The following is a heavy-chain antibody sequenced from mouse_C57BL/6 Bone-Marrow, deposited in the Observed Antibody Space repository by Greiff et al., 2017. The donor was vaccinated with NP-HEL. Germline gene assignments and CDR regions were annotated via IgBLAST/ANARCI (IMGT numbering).Heavy chain of an antibody. V-gene: IGHV14-4*01. CDR2: IDPENGDT. J-gene: IGHJ3*01. Sequence: EVKLQESGAELVRPGASVKLSCTASGFNIKDDYMHWVKQRPEQGLEWIGWIDPENGDTEYASKFQGKATITADTSSNTAYLQLSSLTSEDTAVYYCISNAWFAYWGQGTLVTVSA. D-gene: IGHD4-1*01. CDR3: ISNAWFAY. CDR1: GFNIKDDY.